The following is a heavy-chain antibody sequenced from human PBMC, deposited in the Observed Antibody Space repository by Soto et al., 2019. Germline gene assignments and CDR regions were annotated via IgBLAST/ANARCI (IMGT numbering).Heavy chain of an antibody. CDR1: GFTFSSYG. CDR3: AISLYGSGSYYNYYYYGMDV. J-gene: IGHJ6*02. CDR2: ISYDGSNK. Sequence: GGSLRLSCAASGFTFSSYGMHWVRQAPGKGLEWVAVISYDGSNKYYADSVKGRFTISRDNSKNTLYLQMNSLRAEDTAVYYCAISLYGSGSYYNYYYYGMDVWGQGTTVTVSS. V-gene: IGHV3-30*03. D-gene: IGHD3-10*01.